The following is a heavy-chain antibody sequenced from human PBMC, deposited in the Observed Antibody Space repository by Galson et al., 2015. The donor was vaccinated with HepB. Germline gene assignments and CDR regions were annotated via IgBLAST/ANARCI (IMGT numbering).Heavy chain of an antibody. CDR1: GFTFSAYG. Sequence: SLRLSCAASGFTFSAYGMHWVRQAPGKGLEWVALIWFDGRIKYYADSVEGRFTISRDNSKNTAYLEMNSLGAEDTAVYYCARDQFTYCTNDVCFPFDYWGQGTLVTVSS. J-gene: IGHJ4*02. D-gene: IGHD2-8*01. CDR3: ARDQFTYCTNDVCFPFDY. CDR2: IWFDGRIK. V-gene: IGHV3-33*01.